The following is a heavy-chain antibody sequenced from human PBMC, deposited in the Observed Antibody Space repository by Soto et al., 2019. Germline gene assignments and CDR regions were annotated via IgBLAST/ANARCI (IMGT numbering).Heavy chain of an antibody. D-gene: IGHD1-20*01. J-gene: IGHJ6*02. CDR1: GFSLTSPGRC. Sequence: SGPTLVNPTETLTLTCTFSGFSLTSPGRCVSWIRQSPGKALEWLALIERDDDDRYYSTSLKTRLTISKDTRKNQVVLTMANMEPAETATYYCARSIRGPRRLNGMDVWGQGTTVTVSS. CDR3: ARSIRGPRRLNGMDV. V-gene: IGHV2-70*13. CDR2: IERDDDDR.